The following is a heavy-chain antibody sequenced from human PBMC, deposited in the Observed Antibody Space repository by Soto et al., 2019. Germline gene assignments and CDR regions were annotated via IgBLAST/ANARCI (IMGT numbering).Heavy chain of an antibody. CDR2: FDPEDGET. V-gene: IGHV1-24*01. Sequence: ASVKVSCKASGGTFSSYAISWVRQAPGKGLEWMGGFDPEDGETIYAQKFQGRVTMTEDTSTDTAYMELSSLRSEDTAVYYCATDLLDNWNRGLGWFDPWGQGTLVTVSS. D-gene: IGHD1-20*01. J-gene: IGHJ5*02. CDR1: GGTFSSYA. CDR3: ATDLLDNWNRGLGWFDP.